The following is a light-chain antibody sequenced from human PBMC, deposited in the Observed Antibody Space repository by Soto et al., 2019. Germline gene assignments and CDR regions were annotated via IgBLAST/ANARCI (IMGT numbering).Light chain of an antibody. CDR1: QIISTQS. CDR3: QRDS. V-gene: IGKV3-20*01. CDR2: HTS. J-gene: IGKJ2*01. Sequence: EIVLTQSPGTLSLSPGERATLSCKTSQIISTQSLAWYQHRPGQAPRLLIYHTSIRATGIPDRFSGSGSGTDFTLTINRLEPEDFAVYYCQRDSFGQGTRLDIK.